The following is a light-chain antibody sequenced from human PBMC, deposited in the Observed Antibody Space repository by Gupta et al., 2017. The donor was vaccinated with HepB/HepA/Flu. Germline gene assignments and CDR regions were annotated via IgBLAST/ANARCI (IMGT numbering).Light chain of an antibody. CDR3: GTWESSLSAVV. Sequence: QPVLTQPPSVSAAPVQKVTISCSGSSSNMGNNYVSWSQQLPGTAPKPPMYENKKRPSGIPDRFSGSKSGTSATLGITGLQTGDEADYDCGTWESSLSAVVFGGGTKLTVL. V-gene: IGLV1-51*02. J-gene: IGLJ2*01. CDR1: SSNMGNNY. CDR2: ENK.